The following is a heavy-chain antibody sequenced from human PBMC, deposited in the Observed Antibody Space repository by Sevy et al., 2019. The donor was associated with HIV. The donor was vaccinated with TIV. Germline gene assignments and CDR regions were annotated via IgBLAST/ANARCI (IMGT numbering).Heavy chain of an antibody. V-gene: IGHV4-34*01. CDR3: ARGSTVTTDFDY. J-gene: IGHJ4*02. CDR2: INHSGST. D-gene: IGHD4-4*01. Sequence: SETLSLTCAVYGGSFSGYYWSWIRQPPGKGLEWIGEINHSGSTNYNPSLKSRVSISVDTSKNQFSLKLSSVTAADTAVYYCARGSTVTTDFDYWGQGTLVTVSS. CDR1: GGSFSGYY.